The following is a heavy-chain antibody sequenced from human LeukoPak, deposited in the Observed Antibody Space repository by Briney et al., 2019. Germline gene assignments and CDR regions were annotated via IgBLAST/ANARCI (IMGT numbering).Heavy chain of an antibody. CDR2: MNPNSDNT. CDR3: ARRIIKDPDADYYYYYYMDV. J-gene: IGHJ6*03. CDR1: GYTFTSYD. Sequence: ASVKVSCKASGYTFTSYDINWVRQATGQELEWMGWMNPNSDNTGYAQKFQGRVTMTRNTSISTAYMELSSLRSEDTAVYYCARRIIKDPDADYYYYYYMDVWGKGTTVTVSS. V-gene: IGHV1-8*01.